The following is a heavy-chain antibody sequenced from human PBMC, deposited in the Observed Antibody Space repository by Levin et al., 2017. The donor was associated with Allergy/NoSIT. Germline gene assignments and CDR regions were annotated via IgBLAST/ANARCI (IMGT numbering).Heavy chain of an antibody. CDR3: ARYTNCTNTSCYTNWFDP. Sequence: PSETLSLTCTVSGGSISSYYWSWIRQPPGKGLEWIGYIYYSGSTNYNPSLKSRVTISVDTSKNQFSLKLSSVTAADTAVYYCARYTNCTNTSCYTNWFDPWGQGTLVTVSS. J-gene: IGHJ5*02. CDR1: GGSISSYY. CDR2: IYYSGST. V-gene: IGHV4-59*01. D-gene: IGHD2-2*02.